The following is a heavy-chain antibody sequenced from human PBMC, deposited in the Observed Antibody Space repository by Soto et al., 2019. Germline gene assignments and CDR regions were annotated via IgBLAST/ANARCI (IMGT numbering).Heavy chain of an antibody. V-gene: IGHV3-30*18. Sequence: QVQLVESGGGVVQPGRSLRLSCAASGFTFSSYGMHWVRQAPGKGLEWVAVISYDGSNKYYADSVKGRFTISRDNSKNTLYLQMNSLRAEDTAVYYCAKKHDYYDSSGFDYWGQGTLVTVSS. CDR1: GFTFSSYG. CDR3: AKKHDYYDSSGFDY. D-gene: IGHD3-22*01. CDR2: ISYDGSNK. J-gene: IGHJ4*02.